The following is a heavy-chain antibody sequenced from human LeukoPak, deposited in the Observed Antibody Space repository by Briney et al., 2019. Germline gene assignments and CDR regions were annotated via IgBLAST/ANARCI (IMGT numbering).Heavy chain of an antibody. D-gene: IGHD2-21*02. V-gene: IGHV3-7*04. CDR1: GFTFSNYW. Sequence: VGSLRLSCAASGFTFSNYWMSWVRQAPGKGLEWVANIKQDGSEKYYVDSVKGRFTISRDNTNNLVYLQLNSLRAEDTAVYYCARDQWRLFDHWGQGLLVTVSS. J-gene: IGHJ4*02. CDR3: ARDQWRLFDH. CDR2: IKQDGSEK.